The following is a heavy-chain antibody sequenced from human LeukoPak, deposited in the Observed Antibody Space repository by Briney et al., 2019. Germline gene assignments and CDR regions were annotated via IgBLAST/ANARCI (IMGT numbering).Heavy chain of an antibody. V-gene: IGHV3-23*01. Sequence: TGGSLRLSCAASGFTFSSYAMSGVRQAPGKGLEWVSAISGSGGSTYYADSVKGRFTISRDNSKNTLYLQMNSLRAEDTAVYYCAKAITRVWYLDYWGQGTLVTVSS. CDR3: AKAITRVWYLDY. J-gene: IGHJ4*02. CDR1: GFTFSSYA. CDR2: ISGSGGST. D-gene: IGHD1-20*01.